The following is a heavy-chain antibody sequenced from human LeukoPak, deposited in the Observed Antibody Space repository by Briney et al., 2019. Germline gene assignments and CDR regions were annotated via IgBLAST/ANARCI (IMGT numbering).Heavy chain of an antibody. CDR2: ISASGSTT. J-gene: IGHJ5*02. Sequence: GSLRLSCAASGFTFSSYAMSWVRQTPGKGLEWVSVISASGSTTDYADSVKGRFTISRDNSKNTLYLQMNSLRVDDTAVYYCAKEYPTWVGYNWVDPWGQGTLVTVSS. CDR1: GFTFSSYA. V-gene: IGHV3-23*01. CDR3: AKEYPTWVGYNWVDP. D-gene: IGHD1-26*01.